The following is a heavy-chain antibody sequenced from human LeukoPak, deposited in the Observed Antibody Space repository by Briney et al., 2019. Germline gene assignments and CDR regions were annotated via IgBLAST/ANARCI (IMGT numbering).Heavy chain of an antibody. V-gene: IGHV3-20*04. CDR3: ARDWPDYYGSGSTVDY. D-gene: IGHD3-10*01. Sequence: RPGGSLRLYCAASGFTFDDYGMSWVRQAPGKGLEWVSGINWNGGSTGYADSVKGRFTISRDNAKNSLYLQMNSLRAEDTALYYCARDWPDYYGSGSTVDYWGQGTLVTVSS. CDR1: GFTFDDYG. J-gene: IGHJ4*02. CDR2: INWNGGST.